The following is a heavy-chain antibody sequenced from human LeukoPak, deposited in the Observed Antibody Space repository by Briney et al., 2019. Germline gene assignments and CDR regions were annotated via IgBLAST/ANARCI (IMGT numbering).Heavy chain of an antibody. J-gene: IGHJ4*02. CDR2: IYTSGST. CDR3: ARGYSYGYPLGY. V-gene: IGHV4-61*09. Sequence: SQTLSLTCAVSGGSISSGSYYWSWIRQPAGKGLEWIGHIYTSGSTNYNPSLKSRVTISVDTSKNQFSLNLSSVTAADTAVYYCARGYSYGYPLGYWGQGTLVTVSS. CDR1: GGSISSGSYY. D-gene: IGHD5-18*01.